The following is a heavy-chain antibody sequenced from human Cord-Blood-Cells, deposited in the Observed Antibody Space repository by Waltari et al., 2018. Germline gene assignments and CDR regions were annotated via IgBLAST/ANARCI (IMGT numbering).Heavy chain of an antibody. D-gene: IGHD4-17*01. V-gene: IGHV3-30*18. Sequence: QVQLVESGGGVVQPGRSLRLSCVASGFTFSSYGMHWVRQAPGKGLEWVAVISYDGSNKYYADSVKGRFTISRDNSKNTLYLQMNSLRAEDTAVYYCAKDYGDYGGMDVWGQGTTVTVSS. CDR2: ISYDGSNK. CDR3: AKDYGDYGGMDV. CDR1: GFTFSSYG. J-gene: IGHJ6*02.